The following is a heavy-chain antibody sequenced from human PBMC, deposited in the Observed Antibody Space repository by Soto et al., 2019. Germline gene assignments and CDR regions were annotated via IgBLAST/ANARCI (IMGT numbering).Heavy chain of an antibody. CDR1: GGSISSGDYY. CDR2: IYYSGST. Sequence: SETLSLTCTVSGGSISSGDYYWSWIRQPPGKGLEWIGYIYYSGSTYYNPSLKSRVTISVDTSKNQFSLKLSFVTAADTAVYYCARDLYYYGSGSYYNVPDYYYYGMDVWGQGTTVTVSS. V-gene: IGHV4-30-4*01. D-gene: IGHD3-10*01. CDR3: ARDLYYYGSGSYYNVPDYYYYGMDV. J-gene: IGHJ6*02.